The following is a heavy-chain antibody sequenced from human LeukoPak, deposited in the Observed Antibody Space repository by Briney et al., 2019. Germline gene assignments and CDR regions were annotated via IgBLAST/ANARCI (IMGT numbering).Heavy chain of an antibody. CDR3: RSPPMVRGVIIDRDY. D-gene: IGHD3-10*01. CDR1: GFTFSSFW. CDR2: INSDGKST. J-gene: IGHJ4*02. Sequence: GGSLRLSCAASGFTFSSFWMHWVRQVPGKGLVWVSYINSDGKSTAYADSVKGRFTISRDNSKNTLYLQMNSLRAEDTAVYYCRSPPMVRGVIIDRDYWGQGTLVTVSS. V-gene: IGHV3-74*01.